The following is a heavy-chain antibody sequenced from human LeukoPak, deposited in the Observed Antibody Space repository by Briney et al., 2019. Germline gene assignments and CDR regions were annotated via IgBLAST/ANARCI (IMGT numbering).Heavy chain of an antibody. CDR1: GFTFSSYA. V-gene: IGHV3-30-3*01. CDR2: ISYDGSNK. Sequence: GGSLRLSCAASGFTFSSYAMHWVRQAPGKGLEWVAVISYDGSNKYYADSVKGRFTISRDNSKNTLYLQMNSLRAEDTAVYYCVRQYIVVVPAARTYYYGMDVWGQGTTVTVSS. D-gene: IGHD2-2*01. J-gene: IGHJ6*02. CDR3: VRQYIVVVPAARTYYYGMDV.